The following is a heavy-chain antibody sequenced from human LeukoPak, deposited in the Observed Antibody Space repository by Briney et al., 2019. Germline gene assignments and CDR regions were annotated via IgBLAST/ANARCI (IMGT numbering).Heavy chain of an antibody. CDR3: ASLNLYDSSGYFRY. Sequence: GGSLRLSCAASGFTFSSYAMSWVRQAPGKGLEWVSAISGSGGSTYYADSVKGRFTIFRDNSKNTPYLQMNSLRAEDTALYYCASLNLYDSSGYFRYWGQGTLVTVSS. D-gene: IGHD3-22*01. CDR2: ISGSGGST. J-gene: IGHJ4*02. CDR1: GFTFSSYA. V-gene: IGHV3-23*01.